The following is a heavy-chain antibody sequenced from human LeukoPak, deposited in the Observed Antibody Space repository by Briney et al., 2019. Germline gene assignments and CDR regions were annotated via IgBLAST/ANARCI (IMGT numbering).Heavy chain of an antibody. D-gene: IGHD6-13*01. J-gene: IGHJ4*02. CDR1: GFTFDDYG. CDR2: INWNGGST. V-gene: IGHV3-20*01. Sequence: GGSLRLSCAASGFTFDDYGMSWVRQAPGKGLEWVSGINWNGGSTGYADSVKGRFTISRDNAKNSLYLQMNSLRAEDTALYHCARHMRPGIAAALDYWGQGTLVTVSS. CDR3: ARHMRPGIAAALDY.